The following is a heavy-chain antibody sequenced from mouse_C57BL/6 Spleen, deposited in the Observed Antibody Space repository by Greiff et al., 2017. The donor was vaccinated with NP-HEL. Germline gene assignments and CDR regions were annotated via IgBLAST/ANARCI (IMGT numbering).Heavy chain of an antibody. CDR3: ARREDSSGY. V-gene: IGHV1-50*01. J-gene: IGHJ2*01. D-gene: IGHD3-2*02. CDR2: IDPSGGCT. CDR1: GYTFTSYW. Sequence: QVQLQQPGAELVKPGASVKLSCKASGYTFTSYWMQWVKQRPGQGLEWIGEIDPSGGCTNYNQKFKGKATLTVAKSSSTAYMQLSSLTSEDSAVYYCARREDSSGYWGKGTTLTVSS.